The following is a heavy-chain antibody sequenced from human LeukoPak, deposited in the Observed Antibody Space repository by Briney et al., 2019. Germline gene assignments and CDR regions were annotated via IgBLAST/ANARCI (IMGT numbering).Heavy chain of an antibody. D-gene: IGHD6-19*01. CDR2: ITSKPNSYAT. J-gene: IGHJ4*02. CDR1: GFTFSGSV. V-gene: IGHV3-73*01. CDR3: TSGSGWYSPDY. Sequence: GGSLKLSCAASGFTFSGSVMRWVRQASGKGLEWVGRITSKPNSYATVYAASVKGRFTISSDESKNTAYLQMNSLKTEDTAVYYCTSGSGWYSPDYWGQGTLVTVSS.